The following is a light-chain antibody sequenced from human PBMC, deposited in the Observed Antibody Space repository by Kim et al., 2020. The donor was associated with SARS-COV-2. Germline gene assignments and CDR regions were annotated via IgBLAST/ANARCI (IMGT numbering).Light chain of an antibody. Sequence: DIHMTQSPATLSAVVGDRVTITCRASQSISTWVAWYQQKPGKVPNLLIYKASILESGVPSRFSGSASGTEFTLTISSLQPDDFGTYYCQHYNAYPRTFGQGTKVDIK. V-gene: IGKV1-5*03. CDR1: QSISTW. CDR3: QHYNAYPRT. CDR2: KAS. J-gene: IGKJ1*01.